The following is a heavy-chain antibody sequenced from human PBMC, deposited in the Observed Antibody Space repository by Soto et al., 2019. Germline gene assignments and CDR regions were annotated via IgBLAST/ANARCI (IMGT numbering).Heavy chain of an antibody. V-gene: IGHV4-59*01. CDR2: IYHSGST. CDR1: GGCISSYS. Sequence: LVTMSLSCTVSGGCISSYSSSWIRQHPGKGVEWICYIYHSGSTNYNPSLKSQVTIAEDTSKNQYSLKLSCVTAADTAVYYCARDETGYNWFDPWGQGTLVTVSS. CDR3: ARDETGYNWFDP. D-gene: IGHD3-9*01. J-gene: IGHJ5*02.